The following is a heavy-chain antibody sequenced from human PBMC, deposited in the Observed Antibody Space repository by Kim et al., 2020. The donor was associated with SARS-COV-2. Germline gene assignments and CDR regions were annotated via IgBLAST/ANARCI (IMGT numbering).Heavy chain of an antibody. CDR3: ASRLHYYDSSAYKYYYYG. CDR2: VSYGGST. Sequence: SETLSLTCTVSVGSITTSYYWGWIRQTPGKGLEWIGSVSYGGSTYSNPSLKSRVTIAVDTSKNQLSLKLRSVTASDTAVYYCASRLHYYDSSAYKYYYYG. CDR1: VGSITTSYY. D-gene: IGHD3-22*01. V-gene: IGHV4-39*01. J-gene: IGHJ6*01.